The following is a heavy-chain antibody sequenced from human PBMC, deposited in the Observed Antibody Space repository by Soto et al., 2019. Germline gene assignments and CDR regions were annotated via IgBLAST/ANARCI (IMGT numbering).Heavy chain of an antibody. CDR2: IKSKTDGGTT. CDR1: GFTFSNAW. J-gene: IGHJ6*02. Sequence: EVQLVESGGGLVKPGGSLRLSCAASGFTFSNAWMNWVRQAPGKGLEWVGRIKSKTDGGTTDYAAPVKGRFTISREDSKNTVYHQMNSLKAEDTAVYYCTAGAYDILTGYYTGGVNYGMDVWGQGTTVTVSS. CDR3: TAGAYDILTGYYTGGVNYGMDV. D-gene: IGHD3-9*01. V-gene: IGHV3-15*07.